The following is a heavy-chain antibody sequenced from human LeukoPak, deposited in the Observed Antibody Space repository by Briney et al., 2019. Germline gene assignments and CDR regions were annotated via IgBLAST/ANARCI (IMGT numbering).Heavy chain of an antibody. Sequence: GGSLRLSCAASGFTLRSYSMNWVRQAPGEGLEWVARCRGKTNSYSTEYAASVNGRFTISRDDSKNSLYLQMNSLKTEDTAVYYCVRRRVGVAPASDMWGQGTTVTVSS. CDR2: CRGKTNSYST. CDR1: GFTLRSYS. CDR3: VRRRVGVAPASDM. V-gene: IGHV3-72*01. D-gene: IGHD1-26*01. J-gene: IGHJ3*02.